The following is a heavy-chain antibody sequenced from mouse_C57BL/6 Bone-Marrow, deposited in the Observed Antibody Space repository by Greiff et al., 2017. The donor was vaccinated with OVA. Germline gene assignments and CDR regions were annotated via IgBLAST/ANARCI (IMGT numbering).Heavy chain of an antibody. CDR1: GYTFTSYT. D-gene: IGHD1-1*01. V-gene: IGHV1-4*01. Sequence: VQLQQSGAELARPGASVKMSCKASGYTFTSYTMHWVKQRPGQGLEWIGYINPSSGYTKYNQKFKDKATLTADKSSSTAYMQLSSLTSEDSAVYYCARRGDYYGSTWSMDYWGQGTSVTVSS. J-gene: IGHJ4*01. CDR2: INPSSGYT. CDR3: ARRGDYYGSTWSMDY.